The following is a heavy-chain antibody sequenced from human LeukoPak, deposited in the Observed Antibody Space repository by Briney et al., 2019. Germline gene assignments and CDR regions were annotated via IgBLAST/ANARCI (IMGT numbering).Heavy chain of an antibody. Sequence: SETLSLTCTVSGGSISSYYWSWIRQPPGKGLEWIGYIYYSGSTNYNPSLKSRVTISVDTSKNPFSLKLSSVTAADTAVYYCARNGGGYSYGYVFDYWGQGTLVTVSS. J-gene: IGHJ4*02. CDR3: ARNGGGYSYGYVFDY. V-gene: IGHV4-59*01. CDR1: GGSISSYY. D-gene: IGHD5-18*01. CDR2: IYYSGST.